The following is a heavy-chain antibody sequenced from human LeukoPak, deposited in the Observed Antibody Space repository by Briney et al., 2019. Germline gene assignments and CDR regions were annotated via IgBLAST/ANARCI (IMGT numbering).Heavy chain of an antibody. CDR2: IYYSGST. J-gene: IGHJ6*03. V-gene: IGHV4-31*03. D-gene: IGHD2-2*01. CDR3: ARSQLLFPPYTHYYYYMDV. CDR1: GGSISSGGYY. Sequence: PSETLSLTCTVSGGSISSGGYYWSWIRQHPGKGLEWIGYIYYSGSTYYNPSLKSRVTISVDTSKNQFSLKLSSVTAADTAVYYCARSQLLFPPYTHYYYYMDVWGKGTTVTVSS.